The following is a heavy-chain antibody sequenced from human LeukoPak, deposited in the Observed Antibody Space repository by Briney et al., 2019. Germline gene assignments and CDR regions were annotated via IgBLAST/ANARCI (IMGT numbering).Heavy chain of an antibody. CDR2: IYPGDSDT. CDR1: GYSFTSYW. CDR3: ARRIGSYYEENWFDP. Sequence: GESLKISCKGSGYSFTSYWIGWVRQMPGKGLEWMGIIYPGDSDTRYSPSLQGQVTISADKSISTAYLQWSSLKASDTAMYYCARRIGSYYEENWFDPWGQGTLVTVSS. V-gene: IGHV5-51*01. D-gene: IGHD1-26*01. J-gene: IGHJ5*02.